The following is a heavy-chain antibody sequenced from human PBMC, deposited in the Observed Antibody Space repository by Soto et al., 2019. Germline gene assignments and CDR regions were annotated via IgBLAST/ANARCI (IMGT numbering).Heavy chain of an antibody. Sequence: GGFLRLSCAASGFTFSSYAMHWVRQAPGKGLEWVAVISYDGSNKYYADSVKGRFTISRDNSKNTLYLQMNSLRAEDTAVYYCARLTAVAGNAPVPYSSSGMDVWGQGTPVRVTS. CDR3: ARLTAVAGNAPVPYSSSGMDV. CDR2: ISYDGSNK. J-gene: IGHJ6*02. V-gene: IGHV3-30-3*01. CDR1: GFTFSSYA. D-gene: IGHD6-19*01.